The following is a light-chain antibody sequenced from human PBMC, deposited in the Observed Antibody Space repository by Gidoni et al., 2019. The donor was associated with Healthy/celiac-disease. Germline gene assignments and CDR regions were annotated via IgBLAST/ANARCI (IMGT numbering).Light chain of an antibody. CDR2: WAS. V-gene: IGKV4-1*01. J-gene: IGKJ4*01. CDR1: QSVLYSSNNKNC. CDR3: QQYYSTPLT. Sequence: DIVMTQSPDSLAVSLGERATINCKSSQSVLYSSNNKNCLAWYQQKAGQPPKLLIYWASTRESGVPDRFSGSGSGTDFTLTISSLQAEDVAVYYCQQYYSTPLTFXGXTKVEIK.